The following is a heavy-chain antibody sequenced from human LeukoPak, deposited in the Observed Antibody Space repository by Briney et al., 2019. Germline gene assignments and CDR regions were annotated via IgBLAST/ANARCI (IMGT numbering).Heavy chain of an antibody. CDR2: ISSSSSYI. Sequence: GGSLRLSCAASGFTFSSYSMNWVRQAPEKGLEWVSSISSSSSYIYYADSVKGRFTISRDNAKNSLYLQMNSLRAEDTAVYYCARDQSDYVWGSYRYNAFDIWGQGTMVTVSS. CDR3: ARDQSDYVWGSYRYNAFDI. CDR1: GFTFSSYS. J-gene: IGHJ3*02. D-gene: IGHD3-16*02. V-gene: IGHV3-21*01.